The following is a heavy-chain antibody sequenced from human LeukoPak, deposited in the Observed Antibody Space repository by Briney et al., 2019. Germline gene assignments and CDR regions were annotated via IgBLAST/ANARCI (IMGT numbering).Heavy chain of an antibody. CDR3: ARHASLLDGVNA. D-gene: IGHD2-8*01. CDR2: IYHSGST. V-gene: IGHV4-38-2*01. J-gene: IGHJ5*02. CDR1: GDSICCGYY. Sequence: SETLSLTCAVSGDSICCGYYWGWIRQPPGKGLEWIGSIYHSGSTYYNPSLKSRVIISVDTSKNQFSLKLGSVTAADTAVYYCARHASLLDGVNAWGQGTLVTVSS.